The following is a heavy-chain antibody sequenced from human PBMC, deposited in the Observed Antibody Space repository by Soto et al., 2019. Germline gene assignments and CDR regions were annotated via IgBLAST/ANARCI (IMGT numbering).Heavy chain of an antibody. Sequence: GGSLRLSCAASGFTFSNASMNWVRQAPGKGLEWVGRIKSKTDGGTTDYAAPVKGRFTISRDDSKNTLYLQMNSLKTEDTAVYYCTTGRGIAAAGTSGFSRADVWGQGTTVTVSS. CDR1: GFTFSNAS. CDR2: IKSKTDGGTT. J-gene: IGHJ6*02. V-gene: IGHV3-15*07. CDR3: TTGRGIAAAGTSGFSRADV. D-gene: IGHD6-13*01.